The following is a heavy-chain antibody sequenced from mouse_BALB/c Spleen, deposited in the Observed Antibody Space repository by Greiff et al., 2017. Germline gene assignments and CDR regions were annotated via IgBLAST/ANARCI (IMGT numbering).Heavy chain of an antibody. CDR1: GFTFSSYA. V-gene: IGHV5-9-3*01. Sequence: EVQVVEPGGGLVKPGGSLKLSCAASGFTFSSYAMSWVRQTPEKRLEWVATISSGGSYTYYPDSVKGRFTISRDNAKNTLYLQMSSLRSEDTAMYYCAKLFQEDWDFDVWGAGTTVTVSS. CDR2: ISSGGSYT. CDR3: AKLFQEDWDFDV. J-gene: IGHJ1*01. D-gene: IGHD1-1*01.